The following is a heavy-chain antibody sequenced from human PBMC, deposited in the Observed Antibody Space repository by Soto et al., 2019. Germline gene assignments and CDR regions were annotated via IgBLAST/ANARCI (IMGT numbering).Heavy chain of an antibody. CDR3: AKVPGFSVSMVYAIAFFDY. V-gene: IGHV3-23*01. CDR2: ISGSGGST. CDR1: GFTFSSYA. J-gene: IGHJ4*02. D-gene: IGHD2-8*01. Sequence: EVQLLESGGGLVQPGGSLRLSCAASGFTFSSYAMSWVRQAPGKGLEWVSAISGSGGSTYYADSVKGRFTISRDNSKNTLYLQMNSLRAEDTAVYYCAKVPGFSVSMVYAIAFFDYWGQGTLVTVSS.